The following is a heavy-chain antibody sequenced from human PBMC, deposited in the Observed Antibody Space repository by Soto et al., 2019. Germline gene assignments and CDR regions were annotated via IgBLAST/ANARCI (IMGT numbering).Heavy chain of an antibody. CDR2: ICSGDST. Sequence: PGGSLRRSCSPSGFTVRRYYMTWVRQTPEKGLESGPVICSGDSTYYADCVKGRFTISRDKSKQMLYLQMNNLRAEDTAVYYCAATYPSPPLNAFNFWGQGTMVTVSS. V-gene: IGHV3-53*01. CDR1: GFTVRRYY. D-gene: IGHD1-26*01. CDR3: AATYPSPPLNAFNF. J-gene: IGHJ3*01.